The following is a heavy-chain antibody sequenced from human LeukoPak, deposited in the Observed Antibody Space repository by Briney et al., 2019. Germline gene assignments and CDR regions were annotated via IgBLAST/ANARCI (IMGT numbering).Heavy chain of an antibody. CDR1: GGSFSGYY. V-gene: IGHV4-34*01. D-gene: IGHD6-13*01. CDR2: INHSGST. J-gene: IGHJ4*02. CDR3: ASGGYS. Sequence: SETLSLTCAVYGGSFSGYYWSWIRQPPGKGLEWIGEINHSGSTYYNPSLKSRVTISVDTSKNQFSLKLSSVTAADTAVYYCASGGYSWGQGTLVTVSS.